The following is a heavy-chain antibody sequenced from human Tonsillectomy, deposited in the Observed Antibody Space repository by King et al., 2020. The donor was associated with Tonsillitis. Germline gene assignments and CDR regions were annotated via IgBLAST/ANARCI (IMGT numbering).Heavy chain of an antibody. Sequence: VQLVESGGALVQPGGSLRLSCAASGFTFSNYAMNWVRQATGKGLEWVSLISGNSRGTYYRDSVRGRFTISRDASKNTVHLQMNSLRVEDTAIYYCAKTHGDGDYSLDYWGQGTLVTVSS. J-gene: IGHJ4*02. V-gene: IGHV3-23*03. CDR3: AKTHGDGDYSLDY. CDR2: ISGNSRGT. D-gene: IGHD4-17*01. CDR1: GFTFSNYA.